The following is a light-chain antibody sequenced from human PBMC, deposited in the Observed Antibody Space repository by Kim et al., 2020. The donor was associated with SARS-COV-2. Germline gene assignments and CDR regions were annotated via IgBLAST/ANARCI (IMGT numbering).Light chain of an antibody. Sequence: SAPAGDRVTITCRASQAISYALAWYQQKPGTAPKVLVYAASKLQTGVPSRFSGSGSGTDYTLTISSLQPEDFATYYCQQYYNAPYSFGQGTKLEI. J-gene: IGKJ2*01. CDR3: QQYYNAPYS. V-gene: IGKV1-NL1*01. CDR2: AAS. CDR1: QAISYA.